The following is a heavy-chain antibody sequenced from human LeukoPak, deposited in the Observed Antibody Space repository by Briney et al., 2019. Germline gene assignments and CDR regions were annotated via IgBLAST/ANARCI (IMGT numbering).Heavy chain of an antibody. CDR3: AKNGDRGAYCSGGTCYPYYYYYMDV. J-gene: IGHJ6*03. CDR2: ISGSGGST. D-gene: IGHD2-15*01. V-gene: IGHV3-23*01. CDR1: GFTFSSYA. Sequence: GGSLRLSCAASGFTFSSYAMSWVRQAPGKGLEWVSAISGSGGSTYYADSVKGRFTISRDNSKNTLYLQMNSLRAEDTAVYYCAKNGDRGAYCSGGTCYPYYYYYMDVWGKGTTVTISS.